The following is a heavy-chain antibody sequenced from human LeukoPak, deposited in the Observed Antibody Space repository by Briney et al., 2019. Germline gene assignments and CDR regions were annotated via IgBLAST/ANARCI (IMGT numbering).Heavy chain of an antibody. V-gene: IGHV4-59*01. J-gene: IGHJ4*02. CDR2: IYYSGST. Sequence: SETLPLTCTVSGGSISSYYWSWIRQPPGKGLEWIGYIYYSGSTNYNPSLKSRVAISVDTSKNQFSLKLSSVTAADTAVYYCAREHDYGDYVSDWGQGTLVIVSS. CDR1: GGSISSYY. CDR3: AREHDYGDYVSD. D-gene: IGHD4-17*01.